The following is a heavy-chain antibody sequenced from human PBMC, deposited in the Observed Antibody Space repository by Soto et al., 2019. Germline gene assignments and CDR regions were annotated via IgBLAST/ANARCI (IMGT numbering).Heavy chain of an antibody. J-gene: IGHJ5*02. CDR3: AREVVTAVAGSVNWFDP. V-gene: IGHV3-33*01. CDR2: IWYDGTKK. D-gene: IGHD6-19*01. CDR1: GFSLRTYG. Sequence: QVQLVESGGGVVQSGRSLTLSCAASGFSLRTYGMHWLRRAPGKGLEWVSFIWYDGTKKFYATSVKGRSTISKDNSNNILYLQMSGLRAEHTAVYYCAREVVTAVAGSVNWFDPWGQGTLVTVSS.